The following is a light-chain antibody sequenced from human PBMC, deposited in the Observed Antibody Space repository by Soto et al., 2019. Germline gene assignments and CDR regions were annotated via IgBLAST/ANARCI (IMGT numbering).Light chain of an antibody. CDR3: ETWDDSLPGAV. CDR1: SSNIGTNY. Sequence: QSVLTQPPSVSAAPGQKVTISCSGSSSNIGTNYVSWYQQLPRTVPTLLIYDNNKRPSGIPDRFSASKSGTSATLDITGLQIGDEADYYCETWDDSLPGAVFGGGTKLTVL. J-gene: IGLJ2*01. V-gene: IGLV1-51*01. CDR2: DNN.